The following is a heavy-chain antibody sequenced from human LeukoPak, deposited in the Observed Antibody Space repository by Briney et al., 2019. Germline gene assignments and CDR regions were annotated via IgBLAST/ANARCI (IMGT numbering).Heavy chain of an antibody. D-gene: IGHD4-23*01. J-gene: IGHJ6*03. V-gene: IGHV1-46*01. CDR3: ARDGNGGRCVLRCYYYYMDV. Sequence: ASVKVSCKASGYTFTSYYMHWVRQAPGQGLEWMGIINPSGGSTSYAQKFQGRVTMTRDTSTSTVYMELSSLRSEDTAVYYCARDGNGGRCVLRCYYYYMDVWGKGTTVTVSS. CDR2: INPSGGST. CDR1: GYTFTSYY.